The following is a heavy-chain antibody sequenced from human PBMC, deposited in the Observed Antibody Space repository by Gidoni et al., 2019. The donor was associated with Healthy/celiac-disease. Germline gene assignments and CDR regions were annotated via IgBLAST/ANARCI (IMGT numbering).Heavy chain of an antibody. J-gene: IGHJ6*02. CDR3: AKRGIFGVVYGMDV. CDR1: GFTFRSYA. V-gene: IGHV3-23*01. Sequence: EVQLLESGGGLVQPGGSLRLSCAASGFTFRSYAMSWVRQAPGKGLEWVSAISGSGGSTYYADSVKGRFTISRDNSKNTLYLQMNSLRAEDTAVYYCAKRGIFGVVYGMDVWGQGTTVTVSS. CDR2: ISGSGGST. D-gene: IGHD3-3*01.